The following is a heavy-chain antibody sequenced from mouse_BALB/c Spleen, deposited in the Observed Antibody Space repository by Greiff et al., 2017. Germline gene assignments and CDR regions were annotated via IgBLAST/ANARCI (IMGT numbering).Heavy chain of an antibody. V-gene: IGHV3-2*02. CDR3: ARGGYYSDY. Sequence: EVKLMESGPGLVKPSQSLSLTCTVTGYSITSDYAWNWIRQFPGNKLEWMGYISYSGSTSYNPSLKSRISITRDTSKNQFFLQLNSVTTEDTATYYCARGGYYSDYWGQGTTLTVSS. J-gene: IGHJ2*01. CDR1: GYSITSDYA. CDR2: ISYSGST. D-gene: IGHD1-1*02.